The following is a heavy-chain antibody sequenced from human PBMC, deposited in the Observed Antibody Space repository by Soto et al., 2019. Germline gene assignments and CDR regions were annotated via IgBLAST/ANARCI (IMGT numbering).Heavy chain of an antibody. V-gene: IGHV3-49*04. CDR1: GFIFGDYA. D-gene: IGHD6-6*01. J-gene: IGHJ4*02. CDR3: TRAPEKYSSSSLVGD. Sequence: LSMRLSCTPSGFIFGDYAMISVRQAPGKGLAWVGFIRSRGCGGTTEYGASVNGRFTISRDDHKSVAYLQMNSLKTEDTAVYFCTRAPEKYSSSSLVGDWGPGTLVTVSS. CDR2: IRSRGCGGTT.